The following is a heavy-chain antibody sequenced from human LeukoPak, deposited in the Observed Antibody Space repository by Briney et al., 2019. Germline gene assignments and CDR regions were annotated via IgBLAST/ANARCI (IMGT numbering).Heavy chain of an antibody. J-gene: IGHJ6*03. CDR1: GLSFRRHE. V-gene: IGHV3-48*03. CDR3: ARVLRDSYYYMDV. CDR2: IGSGGNTI. Sequence: PGGSLRLSCEGSGLSFRRHEMNWVRQAPGKGLEWLSYIGSGGNTIYYADSVQGRFTISRDNAKNLLLLQMNSLRAEDTAVYYCARVLRDSYYYMDVWGKGTTVTVSS.